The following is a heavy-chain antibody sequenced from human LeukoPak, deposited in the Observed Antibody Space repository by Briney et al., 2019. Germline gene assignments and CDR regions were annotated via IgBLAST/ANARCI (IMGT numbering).Heavy chain of an antibody. CDR2: IAFDGSND. D-gene: IGHD2-2*01. CDR1: GFTFSTYA. V-gene: IGHV3-30*09. Sequence: GGSLRLSCVASGFTFSTYAMHWVRQAPGKGLEWVAVIAFDGSNDHSTDSVKGRFGISRDNSKNTVYLQMNSLRAEDTAVYYCARGPLYCSKIRCYGLFEYWGQGTLVTVSS. CDR3: ARGPLYCSKIRCYGLFEY. J-gene: IGHJ4*02.